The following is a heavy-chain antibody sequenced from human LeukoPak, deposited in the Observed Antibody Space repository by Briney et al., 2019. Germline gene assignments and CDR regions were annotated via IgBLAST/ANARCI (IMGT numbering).Heavy chain of an antibody. Sequence: GGSLRLSCAASGFTFTSYAMSWVRQAPGKGLEWVSAISGSGGATYYADSVKGRFTISRDNSKNTLYLQMNSLRAEDTAVYYCARDPYSNYDYYYYGMDVWGQGTTVTVSS. CDR3: ARDPYSNYDYYYYGMDV. D-gene: IGHD4-11*01. V-gene: IGHV3-23*01. CDR1: GFTFTSYA. J-gene: IGHJ6*02. CDR2: ISGSGGAT.